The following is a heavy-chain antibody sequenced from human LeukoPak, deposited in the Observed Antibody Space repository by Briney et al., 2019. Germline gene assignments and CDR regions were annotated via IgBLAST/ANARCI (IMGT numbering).Heavy chain of an antibody. D-gene: IGHD6-13*01. Sequence: GGSLRLSCAASGFTFSSYALSWVRQAPGKGLEWVSAISGSGGSTYYADSVKGRFTISRDNSKNTLYLQMNSPRAEDTAVYYCAKDAGSWYGYYFDYWGQGTLVTVSS. CDR1: GFTFSSYA. J-gene: IGHJ4*02. CDR2: ISGSGGST. CDR3: AKDAGSWYGYYFDY. V-gene: IGHV3-23*01.